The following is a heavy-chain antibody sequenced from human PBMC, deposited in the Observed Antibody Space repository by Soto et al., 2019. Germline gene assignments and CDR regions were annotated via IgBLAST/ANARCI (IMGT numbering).Heavy chain of an antibody. CDR1: GFTFSSYS. V-gene: IGHV3-21*01. D-gene: IGHD1-1*01. J-gene: IGHJ4*02. CDR2: ISSSSSYI. CDR3: ARAVNFHLVQLIFDY. Sequence: GGSLRLSCAASGFTFSSYSMNWVRQAPGKGLEWVSSISSSSSYIYYADSVKGRFTISRDNAKNSLYLQMNSLRAEDTAVYYCARAVNFHLVQLIFDYWGQGTLVTVSS.